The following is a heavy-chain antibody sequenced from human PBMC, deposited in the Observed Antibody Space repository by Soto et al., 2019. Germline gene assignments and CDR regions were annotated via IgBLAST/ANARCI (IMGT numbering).Heavy chain of an antibody. CDR1: DDTSRGSSC. Sequence: SQPLSHRCPVADDTSRGSSCCGWIRQPPGKGLEWIGSIYSTGNTYYNPSLNSQVTISVDTSKNQFSLNVISVTAADTAVYYCRRSSSYVTEVWGHGTTVTVSS. CDR3: RRSSSYVTEV. D-gene: IGHD6-13*01. CDR2: IYSTGNT. V-gene: IGHV4-39*01. J-gene: IGHJ6*02.